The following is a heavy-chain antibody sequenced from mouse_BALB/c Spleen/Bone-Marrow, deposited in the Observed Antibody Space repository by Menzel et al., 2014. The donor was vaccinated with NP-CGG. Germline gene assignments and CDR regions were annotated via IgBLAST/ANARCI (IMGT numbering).Heavy chain of an antibody. V-gene: IGHV5-9-3*01. Sequence: EGKLVESGGGLVKPGGSLKLSCAASGFTFSSYAMSWVRQTPEKRLEWVATISSGGSYTYYPDSVKGRFTISRDNAKNTLYLQMSSLRSEDTAMYYCARPRFAYWGQGTLVTVSA. CDR1: GFTFSSYA. CDR3: ARPRFAY. J-gene: IGHJ3*01. CDR2: ISSGGSYT.